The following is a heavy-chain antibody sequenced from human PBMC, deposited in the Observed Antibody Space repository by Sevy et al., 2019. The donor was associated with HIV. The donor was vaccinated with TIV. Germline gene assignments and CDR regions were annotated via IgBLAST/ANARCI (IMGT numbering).Heavy chain of an antibody. CDR2: ISSSGSAI. CDR3: VRVKGIAAAEGYFDY. CDR1: GFTFSTYS. V-gene: IGHV3-48*02. J-gene: IGHJ4*02. Sequence: GESLKISCAASGFTFSTYSMNWVRQAPGKGLEWVSYISSSGSAIYDADSVKGRFTISRDNARNSLYLQMNSLRDEDTAVYYCVRVKGIAAAEGYFDYWGLGTLVTVSS. D-gene: IGHD6-13*01.